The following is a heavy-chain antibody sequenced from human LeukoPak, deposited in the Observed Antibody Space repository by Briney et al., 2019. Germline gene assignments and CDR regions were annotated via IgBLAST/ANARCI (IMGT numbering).Heavy chain of an antibody. CDR2: ISSSSSYI. J-gene: IGHJ4*02. CDR1: GFTFSSYS. V-gene: IGHV3-21*01. Sequence: GGSLRLSCAASGFTFSSYSMNWVRQAPGKGLEWVSSISSSSSYIYYADSVKGRFTISIDNAKNSLYLQMNSLRAEDTAVYYCARDRHSSGWYADYWGQGTLVTVSS. CDR3: ARDRHSSGWYADY. D-gene: IGHD6-19*01.